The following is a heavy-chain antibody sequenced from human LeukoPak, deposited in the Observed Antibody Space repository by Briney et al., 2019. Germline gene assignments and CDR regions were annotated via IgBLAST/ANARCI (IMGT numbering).Heavy chain of an antibody. CDR2: ISGSGGST. J-gene: IGHJ6*03. V-gene: IGHV3-23*01. CDR3: AREGVLWFGDSGSFYYYYYMDV. CDR1: GFTFSSYS. D-gene: IGHD3-10*01. Sequence: GGSLRLSCAASGFTFSSYSMNWVRQAPGKGLEWVSAISGSGGSTYYADSVKGRFTISRDNSKNTLYLQMNSLRAEDTAVYYCAREGVLWFGDSGSFYYYYYMDVWGKGTTVTVSS.